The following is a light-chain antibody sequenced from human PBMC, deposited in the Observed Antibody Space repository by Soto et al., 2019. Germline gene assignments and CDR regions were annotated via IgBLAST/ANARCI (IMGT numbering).Light chain of an antibody. CDR1: SANIGSNY. CDR2: DSD. J-gene: IGLJ3*02. Sequence: QSVLTQPPSVSAAPGQKVTISCSGSSANIGSNYVSWYQHLPGTAPKLVIYDSDRRPSEIPDRFSGSTSGTSATLDITGLQTGDEADYYCGAWDGSLSVVLFGGWTKLTVL. V-gene: IGLV1-51*01. CDR3: GAWDGSLSVVL.